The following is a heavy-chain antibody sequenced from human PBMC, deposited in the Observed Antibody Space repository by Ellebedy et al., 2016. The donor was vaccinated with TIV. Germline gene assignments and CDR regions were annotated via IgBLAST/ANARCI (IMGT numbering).Heavy chain of an antibody. CDR2: IRSKANSYAT. CDR3: TRSLSGSYYTDYYYYMDV. D-gene: IGHD1-26*01. Sequence: GESLKISCAASGFTFSGSAMHWVRQASGKGLEWVGRIRSKANSYATAYAASVKGRFTISRDDSKNTAYLQMNSLKTEDTAVYYCTRSLSGSYYTDYYYYMDVWGKGTTVTVSS. V-gene: IGHV3-73*01. J-gene: IGHJ6*03. CDR1: GFTFSGSA.